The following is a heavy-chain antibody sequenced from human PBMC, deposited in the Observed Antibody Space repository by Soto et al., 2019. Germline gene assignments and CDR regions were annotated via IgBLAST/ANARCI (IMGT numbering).Heavy chain of an antibody. V-gene: IGHV4-39*01. Sequence: SETLSLTCTVSGGSISSSSYYWGWIRQPPGKGLEWIGSIYYSGSTYYNPSLKSRVTISVDTSKNQFSLKLSSVTAADTAVYYCARQAPFPYCSSTSCPTHYNWFDPWGQGTLVTVSS. CDR2: IYYSGST. CDR1: GGSISSSSYY. CDR3: ARQAPFPYCSSTSCPTHYNWFDP. J-gene: IGHJ5*02. D-gene: IGHD2-2*01.